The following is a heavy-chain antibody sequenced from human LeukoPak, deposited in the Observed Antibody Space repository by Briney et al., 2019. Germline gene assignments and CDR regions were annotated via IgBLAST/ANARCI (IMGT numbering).Heavy chain of an antibody. V-gene: IGHV3-21*01. CDR3: ARSVVPAAPLPDWFDP. J-gene: IGHJ5*02. CDR2: ISSSSSYI. D-gene: IGHD2-2*01. CDR1: GFTFSSYS. Sequence: PGGSLRLSCAASGFTFSSYSMNWVRQAPGKGLEWVSSISSSSSYIYYADSVKGRFTISRDNAKNSLYLQMNSLRAEDTAVYYCARSVVPAAPLPDWFDPWGQGTLVTVSS.